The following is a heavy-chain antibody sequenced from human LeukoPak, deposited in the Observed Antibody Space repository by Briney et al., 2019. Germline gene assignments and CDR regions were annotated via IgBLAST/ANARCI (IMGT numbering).Heavy chain of an antibody. D-gene: IGHD6-19*01. CDR3: ARPPPRHRAVAGTSNYYYYMDV. CDR1: GGSFSGYY. Sequence: PSETLSLTCAVYGGSFSGYYWSWIRQPPGKGLEWIGEINHSGSTNYNPSLKSRVTISVDTSKNQFSLKLSSVTAADTAVYYCARPPPRHRAVAGTSNYYYYMDVWGKGTTVTVSS. V-gene: IGHV4-34*01. CDR2: INHSGST. J-gene: IGHJ6*03.